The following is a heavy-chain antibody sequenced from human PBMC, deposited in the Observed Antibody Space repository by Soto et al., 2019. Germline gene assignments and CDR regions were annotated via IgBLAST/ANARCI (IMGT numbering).Heavy chain of an antibody. CDR1: GASISSSSFY. J-gene: IGHJ4*02. D-gene: IGHD4-17*01. CDR3: ARLTYGGYYFDY. V-gene: IGHV4-39*01. CDR2: IYYDGST. Sequence: SETLSLTCTVSGASISSSSFYWGWIRQPPGKGLESIANIYYDGSTYYNPSLKSRVTISFDTSKNQFSLKLSSVTAADTAVYYCARLTYGGYYFDYWGQGALVTVSS.